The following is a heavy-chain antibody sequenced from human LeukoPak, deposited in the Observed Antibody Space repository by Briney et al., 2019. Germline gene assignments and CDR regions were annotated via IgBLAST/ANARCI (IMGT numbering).Heavy chain of an antibody. D-gene: IGHD2-2*01. Sequence: SVKVSCTASGGTXTTYAISGVRQAPGQGLEWMGGIIAIFGTANYAQKCQGRVTITADESTSTAYIELSSLRSEDTAVYYCARGYCSSTSCYAVGAFDIWGQGTMVTVSS. CDR3: ARGYCSSTSCYAVGAFDI. CDR2: IIAIFGTA. J-gene: IGHJ3*02. V-gene: IGHV1-69*13. CDR1: GGTXTTYA.